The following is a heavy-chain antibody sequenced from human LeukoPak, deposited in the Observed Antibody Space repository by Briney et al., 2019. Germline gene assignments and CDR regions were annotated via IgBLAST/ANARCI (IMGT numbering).Heavy chain of an antibody. J-gene: IGHJ4*02. CDR3: ARVGYSSAWSNFDY. V-gene: IGHV1-2*02. Sequence: ASVKVSCKASGYTFTDYYIHWVRQAPGQGLEGMGWVNPNSGGTNYAQRLQGRVTMTRDTSISTAYMELSSLTSDDAAVYYCARVGYSSAWSNFDYWGQGTLVTVSS. D-gene: IGHD6-19*01. CDR1: GYTFTDYY. CDR2: VNPNSGGT.